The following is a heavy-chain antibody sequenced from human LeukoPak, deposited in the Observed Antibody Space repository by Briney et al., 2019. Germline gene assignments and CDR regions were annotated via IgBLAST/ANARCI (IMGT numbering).Heavy chain of an antibody. V-gene: IGHV1-2*04. CDR3: AREHPEGGYLRDPYPFDY. CDR1: GYTFTGYY. D-gene: IGHD5-18*01. Sequence: ASVKVSCKASGYTFTGYYMHWVRQAPGQGLEWMGWINPNSGATNSAQKFQGWVTMTRDTSISTAYMELSSLRSGDTAVYYFAREHPEGGYLRDPYPFDYWGQGTLVTVSS. CDR2: INPNSGAT. J-gene: IGHJ4*02.